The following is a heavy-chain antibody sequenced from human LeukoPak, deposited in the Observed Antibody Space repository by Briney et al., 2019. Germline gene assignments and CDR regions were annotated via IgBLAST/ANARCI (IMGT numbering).Heavy chain of an antibody. D-gene: IGHD3-9*01. CDR1: GFTFSSYW. V-gene: IGHV3-7*01. J-gene: IGHJ4*02. CDR3: AREANPIDDWYYDILTGYSDY. CDR2: IKQDGSEK. Sequence: PGGSLRLSCAASGFTFSSYWMSWVRQAPGKGLEWVANIKQDGSEKYYVDSVKGRFTISRDNAKNSLYLQMNSLRAEDTAVYYCAREANPIDDWYYDILTGYSDYWGQGTLVTVSS.